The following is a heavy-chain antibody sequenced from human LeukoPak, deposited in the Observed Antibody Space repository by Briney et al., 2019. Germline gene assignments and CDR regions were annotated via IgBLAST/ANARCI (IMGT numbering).Heavy chain of an antibody. CDR1: EFTFSNYA. V-gene: IGHV3-7*01. Sequence: PGGSLRLSCAASEFTFSNYALHWVRQAPGKGLEWVANIKQDGSEIYYVASVKGRFTISRDNTKNSLYLQMNSLRAEDTAVYYCARRYFDSWGQGTLVTVSS. J-gene: IGHJ4*02. CDR2: IKQDGSEI. CDR3: ARRYFDS.